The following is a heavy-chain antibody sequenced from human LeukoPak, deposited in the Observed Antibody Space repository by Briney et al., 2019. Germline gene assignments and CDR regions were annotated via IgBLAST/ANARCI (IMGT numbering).Heavy chain of an antibody. J-gene: IGHJ4*02. CDR3: ARVLRFLEWLGFFDY. D-gene: IGHD3-3*01. CDR2: IYYSGST. CDR1: GGSISSGDYY. Sequence: SETLSLTCTVSGGSISSGDYYWSWSRQPRGKGLEWIEYIYYSGSTYYNPSLKSRVTISVYKSKHQFSLKLSSVTAADTAVYYCARVLRFLEWLGFFDYWGQGTLVTVSS. V-gene: IGHV4-30-4*08.